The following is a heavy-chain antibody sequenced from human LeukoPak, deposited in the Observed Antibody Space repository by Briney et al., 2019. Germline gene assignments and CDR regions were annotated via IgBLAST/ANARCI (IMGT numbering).Heavy chain of an antibody. D-gene: IGHD6-13*01. CDR2: IYYSGST. J-gene: IGHJ4*02. CDR3: ARRQTLAAAGPGYDY. V-gene: IGHV4-59*08. CDR1: GGSMSSYY. Sequence: SETLSLTCTVSGGSMSSYYWSWIRQPPGKGLEWIGYIYYSGSTKYNPSLKSRVTISVDTSKNQFSLKLSSVTAADTAVYYCARRQTLAAAGPGYDYWGQGTLVTVSS.